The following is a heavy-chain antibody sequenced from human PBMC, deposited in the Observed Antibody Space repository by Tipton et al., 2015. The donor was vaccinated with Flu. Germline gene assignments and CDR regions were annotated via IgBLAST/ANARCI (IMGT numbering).Heavy chain of an antibody. CDR3: ATKFANWGVWEPRDY. CDR2: INHSGRT. D-gene: IGHD7-27*01. Sequence: TLSLTCAVYGRSFSGYYWSWIRQPPGKGLEWIGEINHSGRTNYNPSLKSRVTISADTSKNQFFLTLNSVTAADTAVYYCATKFANWGVWEPRDYWGQGTLVTVPS. V-gene: IGHV4-34*01. CDR1: GRSFSGYY. J-gene: IGHJ4*02.